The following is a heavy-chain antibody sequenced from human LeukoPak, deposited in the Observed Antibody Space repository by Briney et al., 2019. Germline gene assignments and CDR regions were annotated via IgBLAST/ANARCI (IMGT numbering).Heavy chain of an antibody. Sequence: SETLSLTCTVSGYSISSGYYWGWIRQPPGKGLEWIGSIYHSGSTNYNPSLKSRVTISVDTSKNQFSLKLSSVTAADTAVYYCARGGGSSRPRPYYYYYYMDVWGKGTTVTVSS. V-gene: IGHV4-38-2*02. D-gene: IGHD6-13*01. CDR1: GYSISSGYY. CDR3: ARGGGSSRPRPYYYYYYMDV. J-gene: IGHJ6*03. CDR2: IYHSGST.